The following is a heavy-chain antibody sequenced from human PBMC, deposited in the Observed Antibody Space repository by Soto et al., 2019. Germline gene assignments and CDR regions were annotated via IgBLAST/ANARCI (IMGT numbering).Heavy chain of an antibody. CDR1: GFTFSSYA. D-gene: IGHD6-6*01. V-gene: IGHV3-30-3*01. Sequence: QVQLVESGGGVVQPGRSLRLSCAASGFTFSSYAMHWVRQAPGKGLEWVAVISYDGSNKYYADSVKGRFTISRDNSKNTLYLQMNSLRAEDTAVYYCARDFGAARLPYYYGMDVWGQGNPGHRLL. CDR2: ISYDGSNK. CDR3: ARDFGAARLPYYYGMDV. J-gene: IGHJ6*02.